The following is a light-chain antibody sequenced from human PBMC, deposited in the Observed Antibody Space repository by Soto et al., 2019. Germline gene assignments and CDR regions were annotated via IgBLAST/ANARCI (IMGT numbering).Light chain of an antibody. CDR3: QQYNKWPLT. CDR2: DAS. J-gene: IGKJ4*01. Sequence: EIVMTQSPATLSVSPGERATLSCRASQSVSSNLAWYQHKIGQAPRLLIYDASTRATGIPARFSGSGSGADFTLTINSLQSEDFTVYYCQQYNKWPLTFGGGTKVDIK. CDR1: QSVSSN. V-gene: IGKV3-15*01.